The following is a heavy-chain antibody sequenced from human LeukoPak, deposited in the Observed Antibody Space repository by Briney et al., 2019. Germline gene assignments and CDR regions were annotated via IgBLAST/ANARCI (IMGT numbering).Heavy chain of an antibody. CDR2: INPNSGGT. J-gene: IGHJ4*02. D-gene: IGHD3-10*01. V-gene: IGHV1-2*02. CDR1: GYTFTGYY. CDR3: ARCGNYYGSGELCDY. Sequence: ASVKVSCKASGYTFTGYYMHWVRQAPGQGLEWMGWINPNSGGTNYAQKFQGRVTMTRDTSISTAYVELSRLRSDDTAVYYCARCGNYYGSGELCDYWGQGTLVTVSS.